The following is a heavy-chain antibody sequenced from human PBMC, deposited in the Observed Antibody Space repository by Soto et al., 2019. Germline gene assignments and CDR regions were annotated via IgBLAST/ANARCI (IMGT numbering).Heavy chain of an antibody. J-gene: IGHJ4*02. V-gene: IGHV1-69*13. D-gene: IGHD6-13*01. CDR3: VRDSGAKLSSS. CDR2: IVPIYRTA. CDR1: GGTFSSYR. Sequence: SVKVSCKASGGTFSSYRINWVRQAPGQGLEWAGGIVPIYRTADYAQKFQGRVTITADESARTSYMELRSLKSQDTAVYYCVRDSGAKLSSSWGQGTLVTVSS.